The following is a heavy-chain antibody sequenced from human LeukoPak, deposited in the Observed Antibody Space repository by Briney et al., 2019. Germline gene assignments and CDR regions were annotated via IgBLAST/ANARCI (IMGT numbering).Heavy chain of an antibody. CDR2: IIPIFGTA. CDR1: GGTFSSYA. D-gene: IGHD1-1*01. CDR3: TSGAAGNEGREELFDY. Sequence: SVKVSCKASGGTFSSYAISWVRQAPGQGLEWMGRIIPIFGTANYAQKFQGRVTVTTDESTSTAYMELSSLRSEDTAVYYCTSGAAGNEGREELFDYWGQGTLVTVSS. V-gene: IGHV1-69*05. J-gene: IGHJ4*02.